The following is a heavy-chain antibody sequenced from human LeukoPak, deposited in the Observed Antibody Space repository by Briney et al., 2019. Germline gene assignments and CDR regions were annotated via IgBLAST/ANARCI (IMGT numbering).Heavy chain of an antibody. CDR3: ARRGAGGYNY. D-gene: IGHD5-24*01. Sequence: SETLSLTCSVYGGSFSGYYWSWVRQPPGKGLEWIGEINHSGSTNYKPSLKSRVTISVDTSKNQFSLKLSSVTAADTAVYYCARRGAGGYNYWGQGTLVTVSS. CDR1: GGSFSGYY. CDR2: INHSGST. J-gene: IGHJ4*02. V-gene: IGHV4-34*01.